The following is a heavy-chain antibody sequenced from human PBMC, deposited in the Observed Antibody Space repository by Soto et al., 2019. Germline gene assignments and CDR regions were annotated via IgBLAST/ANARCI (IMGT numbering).Heavy chain of an antibody. D-gene: IGHD6-13*01. J-gene: IGHJ6*03. CDR1: GFTFSSYG. CDR2: IWYDGTHK. V-gene: IGHV3-33*01. CDR3: ARGSFTAAAEAYMDV. Sequence: GGSLRLSCAASGFTFSSYGMHWVRQAPGKGLEWVAIIWYDGTHKYYPDSVKGRFTISRDNSKNTLYLQMNSLRAEDTAVYYCARGSFTAAAEAYMDVWGKGTTVTVSS.